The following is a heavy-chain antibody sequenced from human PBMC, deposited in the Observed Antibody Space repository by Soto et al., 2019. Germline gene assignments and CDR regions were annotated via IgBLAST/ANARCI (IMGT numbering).Heavy chain of an antibody. D-gene: IGHD2-2*01. CDR2: IIPILGIA. V-gene: IGHV1-69*02. CDR3: ASGANCSSTSCAGYGMDV. Sequence: KVSCKASGGTFSSYTISWVRQAPGQGLEWMGRIIPILGIANYAQKFQGRVTITADKSTSTAYMELRSLRSDNTAVYYCASGANCSSTSCAGYGMDVWGQGTTVTVSS. CDR1: GGTFSSYT. J-gene: IGHJ6*02.